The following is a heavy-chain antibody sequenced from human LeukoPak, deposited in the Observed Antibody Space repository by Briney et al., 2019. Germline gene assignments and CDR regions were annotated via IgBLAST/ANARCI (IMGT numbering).Heavy chain of an antibody. CDR3: ARPTFASYSSGYHY. J-gene: IGHJ4*03. Sequence: PSETLTLTCGVSGGSISSTNWWSWVRQPPGKGLEWIGEINHSGSTNYNPSLKSRVTISVDTSENQFSLKLTSVTAADTAVYYCARPTFASYSSGYHYWGHGKPGTVSS. V-gene: IGHV4-4*02. CDR2: INHSGST. D-gene: IGHD3-22*01. CDR1: GGSISSTNW.